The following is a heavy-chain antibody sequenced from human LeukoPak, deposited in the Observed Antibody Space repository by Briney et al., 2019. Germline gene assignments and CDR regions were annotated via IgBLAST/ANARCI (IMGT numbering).Heavy chain of an antibody. D-gene: IGHD3-3*01. Sequence: GGSLRLSCAASGFTFSSYWMSWVRQAPGKGLEWVANIKQDGSEKYYVDSVKGRFTISRDNAKNSLYLQMNSLRAEDTAVYYCARDGFNDFWSGYDYYMDVWGKGTTVTVSS. CDR3: ARDGFNDFWSGYDYYMDV. V-gene: IGHV3-7*01. J-gene: IGHJ6*03. CDR2: IKQDGSEK. CDR1: GFTFSSYW.